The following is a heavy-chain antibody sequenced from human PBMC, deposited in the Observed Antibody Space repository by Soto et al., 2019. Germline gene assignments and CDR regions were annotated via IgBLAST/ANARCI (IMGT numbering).Heavy chain of an antibody. J-gene: IGHJ3*02. CDR3: ARELKSGSYWAFDI. Sequence: GGSLRLSCAASGFTFSSYAMHWVRRAPGKGLEWVAVISYDGSNKYYADSVKGRFTISRDNSKNTLYLQMNSLRAEDTAVYYCARELKSGSYWAFDIWGQGTMVTVSS. CDR2: ISYDGSNK. V-gene: IGHV3-30*04. D-gene: IGHD1-26*01. CDR1: GFTFSSYA.